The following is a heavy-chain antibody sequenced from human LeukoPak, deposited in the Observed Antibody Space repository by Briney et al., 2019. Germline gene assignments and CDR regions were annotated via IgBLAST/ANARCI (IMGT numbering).Heavy chain of an antibody. D-gene: IGHD5-18*01. CDR2: ISGSGGST. V-gene: IGHV3-23*01. J-gene: IGHJ5*02. CDR3: AKDGGRGYSYGYFWFDP. CDR1: GFTFSSYA. Sequence: PGGSLRLSCAASGFTFSSYAMSWVRQAPGKGLEWVSAISGSGGSTYSADSVKGRFTISRDNSKNTLYLQMNSLRAEDTAVYYCAKDGGRGYSYGYFWFDPWGQGTLVTVSS.